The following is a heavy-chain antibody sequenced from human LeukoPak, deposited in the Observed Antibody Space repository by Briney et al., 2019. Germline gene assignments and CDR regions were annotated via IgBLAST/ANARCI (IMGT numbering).Heavy chain of an antibody. CDR2: INHSGST. D-gene: IGHD3-3*01. V-gene: IGHV4-34*01. CDR3: ARQDRRRRITIFGVVTQNWFDP. J-gene: IGHJ5*02. Sequence: SETLSLTCAVYGGSFSGYYWSWIRQPPGKGLEWIGEINHSGSTNYNPSLKSRVTISVDTSKNQFSLKLSSVTAADTAVYYCARQDRRRRITIFGVVTQNWFDPWGQGTLVTVSS. CDR1: GGSFSGYY.